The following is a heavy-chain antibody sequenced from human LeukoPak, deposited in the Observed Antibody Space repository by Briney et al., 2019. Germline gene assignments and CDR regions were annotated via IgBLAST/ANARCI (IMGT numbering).Heavy chain of an antibody. V-gene: IGHV1-69*04. Sequence: ASVKVSCKASGGTFSSYAISWVRQAPGQGLEWMGRIIPILGIANYAQKFQGRVTITADKSTSTAYMELSSLRSEDTAVYYCAHRNYDILTGYYGDAFDIWGQGTMVTVSS. J-gene: IGHJ3*02. D-gene: IGHD3-9*01. CDR2: IIPILGIA. CDR3: AHRNYDILTGYYGDAFDI. CDR1: GGTFSSYA.